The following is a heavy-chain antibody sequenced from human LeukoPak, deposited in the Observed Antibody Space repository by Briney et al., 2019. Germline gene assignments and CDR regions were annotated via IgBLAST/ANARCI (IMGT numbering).Heavy chain of an antibody. CDR2: INPNSGDT. D-gene: IGHD7-27*01. J-gene: IGHJ6*03. CDR3: AAAPITGETHYYYYYYKDV. V-gene: IGHV1-2*02. CDR1: GYTFTGYS. Sequence: GASVKVSCKASGYTFTGYSMHWVRQAPGQGLGWMGWINPNSGDTHYAQKFQGRVTMTRDTSIGTAYMELSKLTSDDTALYYCAAAPITGETHYYYYYYKDVWGKGTAVTVSS.